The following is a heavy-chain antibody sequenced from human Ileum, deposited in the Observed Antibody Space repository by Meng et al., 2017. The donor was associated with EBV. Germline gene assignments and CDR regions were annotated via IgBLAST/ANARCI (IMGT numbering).Heavy chain of an antibody. J-gene: IGHJ4*02. CDR3: ARDGGFSVGATKYDC. D-gene: IGHD1-26*01. Sequence: QVQFVQSGAEVKMPGASIKLSCKASGYTFTGYAIHWVRQAPGQRLEWMGWINPGSGNTKYSQKFQGRVTITRDTSATTVYMDLSSLRSEDTAVFYCARDGGFSVGATKYDCWGQGALVTVSS. CDR2: INPGSGNT. V-gene: IGHV1-3*01. CDR1: GYTFTGYA.